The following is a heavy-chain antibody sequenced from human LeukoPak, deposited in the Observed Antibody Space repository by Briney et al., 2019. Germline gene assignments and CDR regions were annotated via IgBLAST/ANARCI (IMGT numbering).Heavy chain of an antibody. D-gene: IGHD3-9*01. V-gene: IGHV3-21*01. J-gene: IGHJ5*02. CDR1: GFTFSSYS. Sequence: GGSLRLSCAASGFTFSSYSMHWVRQAPGKGLEWVSSISSSSSYIYYADSVKGRFTISRDNAKNSLYLQMNSLRAQDTAVYNCARGADVLRYFDWLSYNWFDPWGQGTLVTVSS. CDR2: ISSSSSYI. CDR3: ARGADVLRYFDWLSYNWFDP.